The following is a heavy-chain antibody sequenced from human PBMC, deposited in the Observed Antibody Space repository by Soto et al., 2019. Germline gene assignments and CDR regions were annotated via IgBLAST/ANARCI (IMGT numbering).Heavy chain of an antibody. V-gene: IGHV3-48*01. J-gene: IGHJ3*02. CDR2: ISSSSMTI. CDR1: GFTFSTYS. Sequence: EVQLVESGGRLVQPGGSLRLSCAASGFTFSTYSMNWVRQAPGQGLEWISYISSSSMTIYYADSVKGHSTISRDNANNSLYLQMYSLLADDTAVYYCVSTKGTESSCWYLDAFDIWGQRTMVTVSS. CDR3: VSTKGTESSCWYLDAFDI. D-gene: IGHD6-19*01.